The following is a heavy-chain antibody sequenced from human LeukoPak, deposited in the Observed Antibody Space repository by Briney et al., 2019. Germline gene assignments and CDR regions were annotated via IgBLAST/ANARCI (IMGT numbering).Heavy chain of an antibody. CDR3: ARDPSRFASGPGFDY. CDR2: INPNSGGT. J-gene: IGHJ4*02. V-gene: IGHV1-2*02. CDR1: GYTFTGYY. D-gene: IGHD6-19*01. Sequence: ASVKVSFKASGYTFTGYYMHWVRQAPGQGLEWMGWINPNSGGTNYAQKFQGRVTMTRDTSISTAYMELSRLRSDDTAVYYCARDPSRFASGPGFDYWGQGTLVTVSS.